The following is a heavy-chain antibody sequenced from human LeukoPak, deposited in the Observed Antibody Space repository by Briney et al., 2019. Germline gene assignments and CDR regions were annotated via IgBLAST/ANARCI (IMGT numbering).Heavy chain of an antibody. J-gene: IGHJ4*02. D-gene: IGHD4-17*01. V-gene: IGHV4-34*01. CDR2: INHSGST. CDR1: GGSFSGYY. Sequence: SETLSLTCAVYGGSFSGYYWSWIRQPPGKGLEWIGEINHSGSTNYNPSLKSRVTISVDTSRNQFSLKLSSVTAADTAVYYCARVPTVTFFDYWGQGTLVTVSS. CDR3: ARVPTVTFFDY.